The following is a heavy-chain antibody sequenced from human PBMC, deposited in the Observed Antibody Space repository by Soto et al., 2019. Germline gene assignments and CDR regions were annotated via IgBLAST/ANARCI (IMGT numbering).Heavy chain of an antibody. V-gene: IGHV4-39*01. CDR2: IYYSGST. CDR3: ASPGEYYDILTGYYRSFDY. D-gene: IGHD3-9*01. J-gene: IGHJ4*02. CDR1: GGSISSSSYY. Sequence: SETLSLTCTVSGGSISSSSYYWGWIRQPPGKGLEWIGSIYYSGSTYYNPSLKSRVTISVDTSKNQFSLKLSSVTAADTAVYYCASPGEYYDILTGYYRSFDYWGQGTLVTVSS.